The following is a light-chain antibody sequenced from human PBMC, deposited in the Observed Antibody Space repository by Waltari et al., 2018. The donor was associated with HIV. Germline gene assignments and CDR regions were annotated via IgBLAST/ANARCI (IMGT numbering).Light chain of an antibody. CDR2: LGS. CDR3: MQALQTPRT. CDR1: QSLLHSTGKNY. J-gene: IGKJ1*01. Sequence: DIVMTQSPLSLPVIPGEPASISCRSSQSLLHSTGKNYLDWYLQKAGQSPQLLIYLGSNRASGVPDRFSGSGSGTDFTLKISRVQAEDVGVYYCMQALQTPRTFGQGTKVEIK. V-gene: IGKV2-28*01.